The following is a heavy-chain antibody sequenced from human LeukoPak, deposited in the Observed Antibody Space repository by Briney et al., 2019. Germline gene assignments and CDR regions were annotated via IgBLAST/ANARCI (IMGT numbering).Heavy chain of an antibody. Sequence: SQTLSLTCAVSGGSISSGTYSWTWLRQPPGKGLEWIGYIFHSGSTYYNPSPKNRVTISVDRSKNQFSLKLSSVTAADTAVYYCVRGMRAVLHAFDIWGQGTMVTVSS. CDR2: IFHSGST. CDR1: GGSISSGTYS. CDR3: VRGMRAVLHAFDI. J-gene: IGHJ3*02. D-gene: IGHD2-8*02. V-gene: IGHV4-30-2*01.